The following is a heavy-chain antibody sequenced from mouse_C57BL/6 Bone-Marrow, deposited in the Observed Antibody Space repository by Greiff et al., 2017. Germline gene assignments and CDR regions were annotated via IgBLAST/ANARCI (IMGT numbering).Heavy chain of an antibody. Sequence: EVKLMESGGDLVKPGGSLKLSCAASGFTFSSYGLSWVRQTPDKRLESVATISSGGSYTYYPDSVKGRFTISRDNAKNTLYLQMSSLKSEDTAMYYCARRSDYDYDGAGYWGQGTTLTVSS. D-gene: IGHD2-4*01. CDR3: ARRSDYDYDGAGY. J-gene: IGHJ2*01. V-gene: IGHV5-6*02. CDR1: GFTFSSYG. CDR2: ISSGGSYT.